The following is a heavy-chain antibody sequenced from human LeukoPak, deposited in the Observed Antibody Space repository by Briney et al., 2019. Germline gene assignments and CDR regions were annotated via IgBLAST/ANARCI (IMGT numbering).Heavy chain of an antibody. Sequence: GGSLRLSCAASGFTVSSNYMNWVRQAPGKGLEWVGRIKSKTDGGTTDYAAPVKGRFTISRDDSKNTLYLQMNSLKTEDTAVYYCTTDPDYYDSSGQVYWGQGTLVTVSS. J-gene: IGHJ4*02. CDR1: GFTVSSNY. CDR2: IKSKTDGGTT. CDR3: TTDPDYYDSSGQVY. V-gene: IGHV3-15*01. D-gene: IGHD3-22*01.